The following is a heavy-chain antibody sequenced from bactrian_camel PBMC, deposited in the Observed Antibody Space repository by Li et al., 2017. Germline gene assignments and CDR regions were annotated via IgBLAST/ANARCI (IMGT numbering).Heavy chain of an antibody. V-gene: IGHV3S53*01. CDR3: AAVANKDPLTAIKALNVARAPIGRHAY. D-gene: IGHD1*01. Sequence: QVQLVESGGGSVQAGGSLRLSCVASGYTYISHSCMGWFRRPPGQAREGVAAIANDGSATYADSVKGRFTISQDIARKTLHLQMNSLKPEDTAIYYCAAVANKDPLTAIKALNVARAPIGRHAYWGQGTQVTVS. J-gene: IGHJ4*01. CDR2: IANDGSA. CDR1: GYTYISHSC.